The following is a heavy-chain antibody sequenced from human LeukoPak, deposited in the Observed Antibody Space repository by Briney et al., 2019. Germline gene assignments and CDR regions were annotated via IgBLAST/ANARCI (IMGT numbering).Heavy chain of an antibody. D-gene: IGHD3-10*01. V-gene: IGHV3-23*01. CDR1: GYTFYNYA. J-gene: IGHJ6*04. CDR2: ISHDGAST. Sequence: GGSLRLSCAASGYTFYNYAVTWVRQAPGKGLEWVSSISHDGASTHYADSVKGRFTVSRDNSKNTLYLQMNSLRAEDTALYYCANHVVRGVDYLYYGMDVWGKGTTVTVSS. CDR3: ANHVVRGVDYLYYGMDV.